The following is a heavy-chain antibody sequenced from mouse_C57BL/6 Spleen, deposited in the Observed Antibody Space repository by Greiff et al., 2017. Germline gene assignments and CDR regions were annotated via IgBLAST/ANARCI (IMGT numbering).Heavy chain of an antibody. D-gene: IGHD2-12*01. CDR3: ARRGYYSKTYFDV. Sequence: VQLQQPGAELVKPGASVKLSCKASGYTFTSYWMQWVKQRPGQGLEWIGEIDPSDSYTNYNQKFKGKATLTVDTSSSTAYMQLSSLTSEDSAVYYCARRGYYSKTYFDVWGTGTTVTVSS. J-gene: IGHJ1*03. CDR1: GYTFTSYW. CDR2: IDPSDSYT. V-gene: IGHV1-50*01.